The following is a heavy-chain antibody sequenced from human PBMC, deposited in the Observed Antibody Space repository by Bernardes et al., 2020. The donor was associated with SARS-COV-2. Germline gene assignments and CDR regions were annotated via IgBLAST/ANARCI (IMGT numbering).Heavy chain of an antibody. J-gene: IGHJ5*02. CDR2: FDPEDGET. CDR3: ATYPLIRRRSRYLNSFDP. D-gene: IGHD6-13*01. Sequence: KVSCKVSGYTLNELSMHWVRQAPGKGLEWMGGFDPEDGETIYAERFQGRVTMTEDTTTDTAYMELSSLRSEDTAVYYCATYPLIRRRSRYLNSFDPWGQGTLVSVSS. V-gene: IGHV1-24*01. CDR1: GYTLNELS.